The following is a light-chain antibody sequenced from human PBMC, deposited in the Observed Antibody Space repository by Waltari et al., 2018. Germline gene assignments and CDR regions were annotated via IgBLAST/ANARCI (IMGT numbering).Light chain of an antibody. J-gene: IGLJ3*02. CDR1: GCRIPTNS. CDR3: HSYDTYHV. V-gene: IGLV6-57*02. CDR2: EDS. Sequence: LVLTQPHSVSESPVHTLTISCTGRGCRIPTNSWPWYRQPPGSAPTTVIYEDSRRPSGVPDRFSGSIDRSSNSASLTISGLKTEDEGDYYCHSYDTYHVFGGGTKLTVL.